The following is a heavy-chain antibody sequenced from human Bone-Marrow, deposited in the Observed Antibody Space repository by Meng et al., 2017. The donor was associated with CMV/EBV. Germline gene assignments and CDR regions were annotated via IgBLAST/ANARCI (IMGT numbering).Heavy chain of an antibody. CDR1: GFRFSDYT. J-gene: IGHJ4*02. D-gene: IGHD1-26*01. Sequence: GGSLRLSCAASGFRFSDYTLTWVRQAPGKGLEWVSGISWNSGSIGYADSVKGRFTISRDNAKNSLYLQMNSLRAEDTALYYCAKGSRGELPTYFEHWGQGTLVTVSS. V-gene: IGHV3-9*01. CDR3: AKGSRGELPTYFEH. CDR2: ISWNSGSI.